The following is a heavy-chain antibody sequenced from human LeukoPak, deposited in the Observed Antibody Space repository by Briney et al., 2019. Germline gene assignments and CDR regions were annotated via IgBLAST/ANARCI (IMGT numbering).Heavy chain of an antibody. J-gene: IGHJ4*02. CDR2: ISSSSSYI. Sequence: GGSLRLSCAASGFTFGGYGMNWVRQAPGKGLEWVSSISSSSSYIYYADSVKGRFTISRDNAKNSLYLQMNSLRAEDTAVYYCARGSLRGLPPIDYWGQGTLVTVSS. CDR3: ARGSLRGLPPIDY. V-gene: IGHV3-21*01. CDR1: GFTFGGYG. D-gene: IGHD5/OR15-5a*01.